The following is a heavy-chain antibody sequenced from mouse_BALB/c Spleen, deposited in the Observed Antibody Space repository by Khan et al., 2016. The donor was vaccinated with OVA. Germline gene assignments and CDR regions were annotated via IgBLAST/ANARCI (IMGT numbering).Heavy chain of an antibody. V-gene: IGHV14-3*02. CDR1: GFNIKDTY. J-gene: IGHJ3*01. Sequence: VQLKQSGAELVKPGASVKLSCSASGFNIKDTYIHWMKQRPEQGLEWIGRLAPPTDDSKYGPKFQAKATITADTSSNTAYLQLSSRTSEDTAVYYCATIYGNPFAFWGQGTLVSVSA. CDR3: ATIYGNPFAF. D-gene: IGHD2-1*01. CDR2: LAPPTDDS.